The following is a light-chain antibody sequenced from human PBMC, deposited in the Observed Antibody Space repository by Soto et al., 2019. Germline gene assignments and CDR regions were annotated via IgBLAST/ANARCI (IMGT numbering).Light chain of an antibody. CDR2: DAS. CDR1: QSVGKY. V-gene: IGKV3D-15*02. Sequence: EIVMTQSPATLSVSPGERASLSCRASQSVGKYLVWYQQKPGQAPRLLIYDASTRATGIPVRFSGSGSGTDFTLTISSLQPEDFAVYFCHQDFNLPWTFDQGTKVDIK. J-gene: IGKJ1*01. CDR3: HQDFNLPWT.